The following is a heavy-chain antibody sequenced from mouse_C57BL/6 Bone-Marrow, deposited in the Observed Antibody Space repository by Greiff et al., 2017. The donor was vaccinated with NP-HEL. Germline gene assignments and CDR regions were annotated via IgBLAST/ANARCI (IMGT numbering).Heavy chain of an antibody. Sequence: EVKLVESGPGLVKPSQSLSLTCSVTGYSITSGYYWNWIRQFPGNKLEWMGYISYDGSNNYNPSLKNRISITRDTSKNQFFLKLNSVTTEDTATYYCARGWIYYGNYGFAYWGQGTLVTVSA. CDR1: GYSITSGYY. V-gene: IGHV3-6*01. D-gene: IGHD2-1*01. J-gene: IGHJ3*01. CDR2: ISYDGSN. CDR3: ARGWIYYGNYGFAY.